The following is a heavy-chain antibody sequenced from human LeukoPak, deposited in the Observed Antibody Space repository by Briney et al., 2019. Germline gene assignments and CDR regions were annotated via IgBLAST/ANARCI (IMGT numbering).Heavy chain of an antibody. D-gene: IGHD7-27*01. CDR2: VTSDGSNT. CDR3: ATGSLGQTYLDL. J-gene: IGHJ2*01. Sequence: GGSLRLSCAASGFTFSIPWMHWVRQAPGKGLVWVSHVTSDGSNTVYADSVKGRFTISRDNAKNTLYLQMNSLRVEDTAVYYSATGSLGQTYLDLWVRGTLVTVSS. CDR1: GFTFSIPW. V-gene: IGHV3-74*01.